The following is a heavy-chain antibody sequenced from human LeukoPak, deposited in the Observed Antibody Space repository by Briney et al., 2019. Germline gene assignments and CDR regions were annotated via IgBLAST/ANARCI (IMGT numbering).Heavy chain of an antibody. D-gene: IGHD5-18*01. CDR1: GYTFTSYD. J-gene: IGHJ4*02. CDR2: ISAYNGNT. V-gene: IGHV1-18*01. Sequence: GASVKVSCKASGYTFTSYDISWVRQAPGQGLEWMGWISAYNGNTNYAQKLQGRVTMTTDTSTSTAYMELRSLRSDDTAVYYCARDLRRGYSYGYGYWGQGTLVTVSS. CDR3: ARDLRRGYSYGYGY.